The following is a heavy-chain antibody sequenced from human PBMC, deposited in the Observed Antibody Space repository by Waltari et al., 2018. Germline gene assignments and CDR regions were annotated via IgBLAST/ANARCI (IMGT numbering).Heavy chain of an antibody. CDR1: GFIFSNSG. D-gene: IGHD2-15*01. CDR2: ISFDGLDK. V-gene: IGHV3-30*18. J-gene: IGHJ5*02. CDR3: AKANRHSGQDNWFDP. Sequence: QGQLVESGGGVVQPGRSLRLTCTASGFIFSNSGMHWVRQAPGKGLEWVAVISFDGLDKRYAESVKGRFTISRDNSKNTLFLELNSLTTDDTGVYFCAKANRHSGQDNWFDPWGHGAPVTVSS.